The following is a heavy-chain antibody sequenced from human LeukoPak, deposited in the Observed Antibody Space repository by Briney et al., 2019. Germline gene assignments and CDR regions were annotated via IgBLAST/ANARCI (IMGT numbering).Heavy chain of an antibody. CDR2: VHLNGAT. V-gene: IGHV4-4*02. J-gene: IGHJ4*02. D-gene: IGHD1-26*01. Sequence: PSGALSLTCAVSGGSILSTNWWSWVRQPPGKGLEWIGEVHLNGATNYNPSVEGRVTMSIDKSKNHLSLEVISVTAADTAMYYCTRESGAFSPFGFWGQGTLVTVSS. CDR3: TRESGAFSPFGF. CDR1: GGSILSTNW.